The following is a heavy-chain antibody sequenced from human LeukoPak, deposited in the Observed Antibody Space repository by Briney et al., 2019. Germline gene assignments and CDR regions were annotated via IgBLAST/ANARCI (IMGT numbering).Heavy chain of an antibody. CDR3: ASRALYCSSTGCYAGGGFDI. V-gene: IGHV3-23*01. CDR2: LSGSGGST. CDR1: GFTFSSYA. J-gene: IGHJ3*02. D-gene: IGHD2-2*01. Sequence: PGGSLRLFCAASGFTFSSYAMSGVRQAPGKGLEWVSALSGSGGSTLYADSVKGRFTISRDNSKNTLYLQMNSLRADDTAVYYCASRALYCSSTGCYAGGGFDIWGQGRMVTVSS.